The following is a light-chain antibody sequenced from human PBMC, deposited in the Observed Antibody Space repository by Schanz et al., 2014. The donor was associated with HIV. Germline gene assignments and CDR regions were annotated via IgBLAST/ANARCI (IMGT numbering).Light chain of an antibody. J-gene: IGLJ2*01. V-gene: IGLV2-14*02. Sequence: QSALTQPASVSGSPGQSITISCTGTTSDVGSYNLVSWYQQHPGKAPKLMIYEVSKRPSGVPDRFSGSKSGSTASLTVSGLQPEDEADYYCNSYTRTSTPVFGGGTKLTVL. CDR1: TSDVGSYNL. CDR2: EVS. CDR3: NSYTRTSTPV.